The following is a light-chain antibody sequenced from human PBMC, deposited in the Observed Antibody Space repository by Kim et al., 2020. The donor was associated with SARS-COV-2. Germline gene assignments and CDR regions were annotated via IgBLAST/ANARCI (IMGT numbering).Light chain of an antibody. CDR1: IIARRT. CDR3: QVWDSGVV. CDR2: RDR. Sequence: VVRGPTATSTCGGNIIARRTVPWYQQKPGQAPVLVIYRDRSRPSGIPERFSGSNSGNTATLTISRAQAGDEADYYCQVWDSGVVFGGGTQLTVL. V-gene: IGLV3-9*01. J-gene: IGLJ3*02.